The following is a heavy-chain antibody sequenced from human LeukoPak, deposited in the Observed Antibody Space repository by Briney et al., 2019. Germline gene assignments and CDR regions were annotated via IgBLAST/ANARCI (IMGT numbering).Heavy chain of an antibody. CDR2: XXGXXGXX. Sequence: TGGSLRLSCAASGFIFSSYAXXXXXQAXXXXXXXXXXXXGXXGXXYYXESVXXXXXXXXDNSKNTVYLQMNSLRAEDTASKYCAKDRSCIXDVCHGDFDYWGQGTLVTVSS. D-gene: IGHD2-8*01. J-gene: IGHJ4*02. CDR1: GFIFSSYA. CDR3: AKDRSCIXDVCHGDFDY. V-gene: IGHV3-23*01.